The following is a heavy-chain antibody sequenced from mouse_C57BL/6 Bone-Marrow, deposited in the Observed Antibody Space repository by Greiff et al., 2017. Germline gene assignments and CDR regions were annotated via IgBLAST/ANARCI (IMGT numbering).Heavy chain of an antibody. CDR2: IDPENGDT. CDR3: TTVVHY. CDR1: GFNIKDDY. V-gene: IGHV14-4*01. Sequence: EVQRVESGAELVRPGASVKLSCTASGFNIKDDYMHWVKQRPEQGLEWIGWIDPENGDTAYASKFQGKATITADTSSNTAYLQLSSLTSEDTAVYYCTTVVHYWGQGTTLTVSS. D-gene: IGHD1-1*01. J-gene: IGHJ2*01.